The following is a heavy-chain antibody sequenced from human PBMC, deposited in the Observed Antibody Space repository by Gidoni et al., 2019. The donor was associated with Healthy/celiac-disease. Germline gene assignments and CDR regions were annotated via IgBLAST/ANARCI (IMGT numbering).Heavy chain of an antibody. CDR2: IRSKANSYAT. Sequence: EVQLVESGGGLVQPGGSLKLSCAASGFTFSGSAMHWVRQASGKGLEWVGRIRSKANSYATAYAASVKGRFTISRDDSKNTAYLQMNSLKTEDTAVYYCTRGSYDYVWGSYRPKDFNWFDPWGQGTLVTVSS. CDR3: TRGSYDYVWGSYRPKDFNWFDP. V-gene: IGHV3-73*02. CDR1: GFTFSGSA. D-gene: IGHD3-16*02. J-gene: IGHJ5*02.